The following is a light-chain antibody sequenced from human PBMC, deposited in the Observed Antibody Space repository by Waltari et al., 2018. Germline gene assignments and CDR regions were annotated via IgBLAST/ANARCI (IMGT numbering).Light chain of an antibody. Sequence: DIQMTQSPSTLSASVGDRVTIACRASQSISSWLAWYQQKPGKAPKLLIYKASNLESGVPSRFSGSGSGTEFTLTISSLQPDDFATYYCQHYNTYSRSITFGQGTRLEIQ. CDR2: KAS. J-gene: IGKJ5*01. V-gene: IGKV1-5*03. CDR1: QSISSW. CDR3: QHYNTYSRSIT.